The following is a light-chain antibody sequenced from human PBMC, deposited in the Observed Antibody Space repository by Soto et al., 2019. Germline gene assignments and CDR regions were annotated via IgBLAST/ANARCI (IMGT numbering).Light chain of an antibody. CDR2: GAS. CDR1: QSVSSSY. Sequence: EIVLTHSPGTLSLSPWEGATLSCSASQSVSSSYLAWYQQKPGQAPRLLISGASSRATGIPDRFSGSGSGTDFTLTISSLEPEDSAVYYCQQRHMWPITFGQGTRLEIK. J-gene: IGKJ5*01. CDR3: QQRHMWPIT. V-gene: IGKV3D-20*02.